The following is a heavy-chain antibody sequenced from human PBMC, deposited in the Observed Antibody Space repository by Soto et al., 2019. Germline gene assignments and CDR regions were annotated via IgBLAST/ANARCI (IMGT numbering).Heavy chain of an antibody. V-gene: IGHV3-48*02. CDR1: GFTFKTYS. CDR3: ATLQLGREEVFDS. Sequence: VGSLRLSCAASGFTFKTYSMNWVRQAPGKGLEWVSYISETSIAIYYRDSVKGRFTISRDNAKNTLYLQMNSLRDEDTAVYYCATLQLGREEVFDSWGQGTLVTVSS. D-gene: IGHD1-1*01. J-gene: IGHJ4*02. CDR2: ISETSIAI.